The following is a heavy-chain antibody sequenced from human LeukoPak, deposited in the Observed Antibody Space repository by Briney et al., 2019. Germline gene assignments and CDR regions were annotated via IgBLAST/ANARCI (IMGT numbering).Heavy chain of an antibody. CDR3: ARGNWNYLSYYYYYMDV. J-gene: IGHJ6*03. D-gene: IGHD1-7*01. CDR1: GYTFTSYD. V-gene: IGHV1-8*03. Sequence: ASVKVSCKASGYTFTSYDINWVRQATGQGLEWMGWMNPNSGNTGYAQKFQGRVTITRNTSISTAYMELSSLRSEDTAVYYCARGNWNYLSYYYYYMDVWGKGTTVTVSS. CDR2: MNPNSGNT.